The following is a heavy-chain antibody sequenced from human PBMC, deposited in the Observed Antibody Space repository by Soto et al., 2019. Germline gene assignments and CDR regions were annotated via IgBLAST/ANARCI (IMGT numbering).Heavy chain of an antibody. CDR3: ARVGDSDTYGGFDQ. J-gene: IGHJ4*02. CDR2: IWYDGSNK. V-gene: IGHV3-33*01. D-gene: IGHD3-22*01. Sequence: SLRLSCAASGFNFGSCGMHRVRQAPGKGLEWVAVIWYDGSNKYYTDSAKGRFTISRDNSKKTLYLQMNSLRVEDTAVYYCARVGDSDTYGGFDQWGQGTLVTVS. CDR1: GFNFGSCG.